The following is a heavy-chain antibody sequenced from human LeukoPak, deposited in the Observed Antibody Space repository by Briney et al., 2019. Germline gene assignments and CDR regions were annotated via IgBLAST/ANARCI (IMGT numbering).Heavy chain of an antibody. Sequence: GGSLRLSCVGSGFAFHNYAMHWVRRPPGKGLEWVSAINWNSDTKAYADSEKGRFTISRDRARNSLYLQMDSLRPEDTALYYCAKDTGGNGAYFYAMDVWGQGTSVTVSS. CDR1: GFAFHNYA. D-gene: IGHD4-23*01. V-gene: IGHV3-9*01. J-gene: IGHJ6*02. CDR3: AKDTGGNGAYFYAMDV. CDR2: INWNSDTK.